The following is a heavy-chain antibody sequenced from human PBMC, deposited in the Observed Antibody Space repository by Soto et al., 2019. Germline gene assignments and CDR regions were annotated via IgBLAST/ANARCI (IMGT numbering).Heavy chain of an antibody. CDR3: ARRGSYHHFDY. D-gene: IGHD1-26*01. V-gene: IGHV4-39*01. Sequence: SETLSLTCTVSGGSISSSSYYWGWIRQPPGKGLEWIGSIYYSGSTYYNPSLKSRVTISVDTSKNQFSLKLSSVTAADTAVYYCARRGSYHHFDYWGQGTLVTVSS. J-gene: IGHJ4*02. CDR2: IYYSGST. CDR1: GGSISSSSYY.